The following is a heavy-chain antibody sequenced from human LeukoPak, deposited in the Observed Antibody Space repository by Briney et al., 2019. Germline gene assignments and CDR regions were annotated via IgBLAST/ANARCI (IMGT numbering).Heavy chain of an antibody. J-gene: IGHJ4*02. V-gene: IGHV3-21*01. Sequence: GGSLRLSCAASGFTFSSYSMNWVRQAPGKGLEWVSSISSSSSYIYYADSVKGRFTISRDNAKNSLYLQMNSLRAEDTAVYYCARDWNEYYDSTPGYWGRGTLVTVSS. CDR2: ISSSSSYI. D-gene: IGHD3-22*01. CDR1: GFTFSSYS. CDR3: ARDWNEYYDSTPGY.